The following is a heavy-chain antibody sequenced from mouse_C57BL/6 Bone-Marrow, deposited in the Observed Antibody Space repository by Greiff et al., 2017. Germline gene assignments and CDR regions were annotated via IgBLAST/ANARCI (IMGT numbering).Heavy chain of an antibody. CDR2: INPYNGGT. CDR3: ARSTGLRRRHAMDY. Sequence: EVQLQQSGPVLVKPGASVKMSCKASGYTFTDYYMNWVKQSHGKSLEWIGVINPYNGGTSYNQKFKGKATLTVDKSSSTAYMELDSLTSEDSAVYYCARSTGLRRRHAMDYWGQGTSVTVSS. J-gene: IGHJ4*01. V-gene: IGHV1-19*01. D-gene: IGHD2-4*01. CDR1: GYTFTDYY.